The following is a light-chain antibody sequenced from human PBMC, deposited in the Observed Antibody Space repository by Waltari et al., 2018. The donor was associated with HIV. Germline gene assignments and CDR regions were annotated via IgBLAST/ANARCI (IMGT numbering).Light chain of an antibody. J-gene: IGLJ2*01. CDR3: AAWDDSLKVV. Sequence: QSVLIQPPSASGTPGQRVTISCSGSSSNIGTETVNWYQHLPGAAPKLLIYSTNQRPSGVPGRFSGSKSGTSASLAISGLQFEDEADYYCAAWDDSLKVVFGGGTKVTVL. V-gene: IGLV1-44*01. CDR2: STN. CDR1: SSNIGTET.